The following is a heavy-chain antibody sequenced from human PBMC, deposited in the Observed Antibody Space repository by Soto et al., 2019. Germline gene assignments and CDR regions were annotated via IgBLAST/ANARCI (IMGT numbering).Heavy chain of an antibody. Sequence: TGESLKISCNGSGYSFTSYWIGWVRQMPGKGLEWMGIIYPGDSDTRYSPSFQGQVTISADKSISTAYLQWSSLKASDTAMYYCARCILYSSGSFDYWGQGTLVTSPQ. CDR1: GYSFTSYW. V-gene: IGHV5-51*01. CDR3: ARCILYSSGSFDY. CDR2: IYPGDSDT. D-gene: IGHD6-19*01. J-gene: IGHJ4*02.